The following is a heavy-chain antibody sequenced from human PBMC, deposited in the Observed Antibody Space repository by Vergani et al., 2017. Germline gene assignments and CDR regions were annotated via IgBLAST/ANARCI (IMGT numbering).Heavy chain of an antibody. CDR2: IYHSGST. CDR3: ARHRGDNDRGGMDV. CDR1: GYSISSTYY. V-gene: IGHV4-38-2*01. J-gene: IGHJ6*02. Sequence: QVQLQESGPGLVKPSETLSLTCAVSGYSISSTYYWGWIRQPPGKGLEWIGSIYHSGSTYNNPSLKSRVTITVNTSKNQFPLKLSTGTAADTAVYYCARHRGDNDRGGMDVWGQGTTVTVSS. D-gene: IGHD2-21*02.